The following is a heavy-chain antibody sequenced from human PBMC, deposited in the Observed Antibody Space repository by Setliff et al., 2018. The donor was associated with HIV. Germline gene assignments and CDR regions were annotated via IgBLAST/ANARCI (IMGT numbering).Heavy chain of an antibody. D-gene: IGHD6-13*01. CDR3: ARTPIAAAANYYYSYIDV. Sequence: PGGSLRLSCAASGFNFSIYSMNWVRQAPGKGLEWVSSITVGRATYIYYAASVKGRFTISRDNAKNSLYLQMNSLRAEDTAVYYCARTPIAAAANYYYSYIDVRGKGTTVTVSS. CDR1: GFNFSIYS. J-gene: IGHJ6*03. CDR2: ITVGRATYI. V-gene: IGHV3-21*01.